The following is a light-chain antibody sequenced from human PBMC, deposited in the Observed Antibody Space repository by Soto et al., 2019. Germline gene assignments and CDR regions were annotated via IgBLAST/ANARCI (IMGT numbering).Light chain of an antibody. CDR3: QEYSSFS. CDR2: DAS. Sequence: DIQMTQAPSTLAASVGDRVTITCRASQNTNTWLAWFQQKPGQAPKLLIYDASSLESGVPPRFSGSRSGTEFTLTISSLQPDDFATYYCQEYSSFSFGQGTKVDI. V-gene: IGKV1-5*01. CDR1: QNTNTW. J-gene: IGKJ1*01.